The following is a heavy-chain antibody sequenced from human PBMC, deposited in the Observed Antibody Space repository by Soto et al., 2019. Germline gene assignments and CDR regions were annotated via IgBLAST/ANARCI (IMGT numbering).Heavy chain of an antibody. D-gene: IGHD3-22*01. Sequence: PLETHPLTSTVSGDSSISNSYCWAWIRQPPGKGLEWIGSIYYSGTTYYTPSLMSRVTISVDRSKNQFSLKLSSVTVADTAVYYCARDLPDDSLPWGQGTLVTVSS. V-gene: IGHV4-39*02. CDR2: IYYSGTT. CDR1: GDSSISNSYC. J-gene: IGHJ5*02. CDR3: ARDLPDDSLP.